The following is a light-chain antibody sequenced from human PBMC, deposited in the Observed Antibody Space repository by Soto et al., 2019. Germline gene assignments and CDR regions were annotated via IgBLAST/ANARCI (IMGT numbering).Light chain of an antibody. J-gene: IGKJ2*01. CDR3: QQSYRTFTT. V-gene: IGKV1-39*01. CDR2: AAS. CDR1: QRIDKY. Sequence: DIHLTQSPSSVAASVGDRVTFTCRASQRIDKYLNWDQQKPGKAPHRLSYAASTLQSGVPSRFSGSGSGTDFTLTIYSLQPEDFATYYCQQSYRTFTTFGPGTKLEIK.